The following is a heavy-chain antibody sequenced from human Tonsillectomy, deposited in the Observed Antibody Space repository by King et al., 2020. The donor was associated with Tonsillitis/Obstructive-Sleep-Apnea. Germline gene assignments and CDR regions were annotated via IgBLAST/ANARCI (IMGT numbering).Heavy chain of an antibody. CDR2: ISWNGGSI. J-gene: IGHJ6*03. Sequence: VQLVESGGGLVQPGRSLRLSCAASGFTFDDYAMHWVRQAPGKGLEWVSGISWNGGSIGYADSVKGRFAISRDNAKNSLYLQMNSLRAEDTALYYCAEADWNGGLYYYYYMDVWGKGTTVTVSS. V-gene: IGHV3-9*01. CDR1: GFTFDDYA. D-gene: IGHD1-1*01. CDR3: AEADWNGGLYYYYYMDV.